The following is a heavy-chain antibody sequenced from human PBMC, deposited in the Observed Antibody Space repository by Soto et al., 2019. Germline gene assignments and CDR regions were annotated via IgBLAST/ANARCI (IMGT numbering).Heavy chain of an antibody. V-gene: IGHV3-7*05. D-gene: IGHD2-21*02. CDR3: ARSVVVVTASFGAYSYGMDV. J-gene: IGHJ6*02. CDR1: GFTFSSYW. Sequence: EVQLVESGGGLVQPGGSLRLSCAASGFTFSSYWMSWVRQAPGKGLEWVANIKQDGSEKYYVDSVKGRFTISRDNAKNSLYLQMNSLRAEDTAVYYCARSVVVVTASFGAYSYGMDVWDQGTTVTVSS. CDR2: IKQDGSEK.